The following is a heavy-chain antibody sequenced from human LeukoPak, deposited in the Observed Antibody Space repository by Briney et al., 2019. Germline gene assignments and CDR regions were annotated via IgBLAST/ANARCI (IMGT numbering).Heavy chain of an antibody. CDR3: AKDSTAIDY. CDR1: GFSFSSYV. Sequence: ERSLRVSCAASGFSFSSYVMSWVRQAPGKGLDWVSAISGSGATPYYADSVKGRFTISRDNSKNTLYLQMNSLRDEDTAIYYCAKDSTAIDYWGQGTLVTVSS. J-gene: IGHJ4*02. D-gene: IGHD5-18*01. V-gene: IGHV3-23*01. CDR2: ISGSGATP.